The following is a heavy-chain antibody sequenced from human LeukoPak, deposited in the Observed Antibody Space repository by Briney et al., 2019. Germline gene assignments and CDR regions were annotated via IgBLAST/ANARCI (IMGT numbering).Heavy chain of an antibody. Sequence: ASVKVSCKASGYTFTGYYMHWVRQAPGQGLEWMGWINPNSGGTNYAQKFQGRVTMTRDTSISTAYMELSRLRSDDTAVYYCARDRTTVTTGYYGMDVWGQGTTVTVSS. CDR2: INPNSGGT. CDR1: GYTFTGYY. V-gene: IGHV1-2*02. J-gene: IGHJ6*02. D-gene: IGHD4-17*01. CDR3: ARDRTTVTTGYYGMDV.